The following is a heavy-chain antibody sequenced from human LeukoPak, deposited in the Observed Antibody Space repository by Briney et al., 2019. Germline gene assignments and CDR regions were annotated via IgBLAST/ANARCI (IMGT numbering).Heavy chain of an antibody. Sequence: GGSLRLSCAASGFTFSTYWMHWVRQAPGKGLVWLSRISSDGSSTNYADSVKGRLTISRDNAKNTLYLQMNSLRAEDTAVYYCARDYGEGGYYFDYWGQGTLVTVSS. D-gene: IGHD4-17*01. CDR1: GFTFSTYW. V-gene: IGHV3-74*01. J-gene: IGHJ4*02. CDR3: ARDYGEGGYYFDY. CDR2: ISSDGSST.